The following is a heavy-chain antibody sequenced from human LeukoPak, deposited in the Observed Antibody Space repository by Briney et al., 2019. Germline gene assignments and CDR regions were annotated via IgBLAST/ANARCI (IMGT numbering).Heavy chain of an antibody. D-gene: IGHD6-19*01. CDR1: GGSISSYY. J-gene: IGHJ4*02. Sequence: SETLSLTCTVSGGSISSYYWSWIRQPPGKGLEWIGYIYYSGSTNYNPSLKSRGTISVDTSKNQFSLKLSSVTAADTAVYYCARDQSSGWLDYWGEGTLVTVSS. CDR3: ARDQSSGWLDY. CDR2: IYYSGST. V-gene: IGHV4-59*01.